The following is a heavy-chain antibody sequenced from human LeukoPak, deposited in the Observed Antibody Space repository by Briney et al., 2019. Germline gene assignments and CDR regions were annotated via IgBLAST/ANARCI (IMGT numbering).Heavy chain of an antibody. Sequence: PGGSLRLSCAASGFTSSDYTMNWVRQSPGKGLEWVSGISVSDDSTYYADSVKGRFTISRDTSNNMLYLQMNSPRAEDTAVYYCARDRYCVSTNCPYDCWGQGTPVTVSS. CDR2: ISVSDDST. D-gene: IGHD2-2*01. V-gene: IGHV3-23*01. CDR1: GFTSSDYT. J-gene: IGHJ4*02. CDR3: ARDRYCVSTNCPYDC.